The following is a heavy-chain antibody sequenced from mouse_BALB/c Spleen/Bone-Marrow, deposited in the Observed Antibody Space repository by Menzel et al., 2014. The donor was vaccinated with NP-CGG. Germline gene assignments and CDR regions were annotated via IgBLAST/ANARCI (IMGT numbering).Heavy chain of an antibody. CDR2: ISCYNGAT. Sequence: LVKTGASVKISCKASDYSFTDYYMHWVKQTHGKSLEWIGYISCYNGATSYNQKFKGKATFTVDTSSSTAYLQFSGLTSENSAVYYCARSEGIYYYGSSYALDCWGQGTSVTVSS. J-gene: IGHJ4*01. D-gene: IGHD1-1*01. V-gene: IGHV1S34*01. CDR1: DYSFTDYY. CDR3: ARSEGIYYYGSSYALDC.